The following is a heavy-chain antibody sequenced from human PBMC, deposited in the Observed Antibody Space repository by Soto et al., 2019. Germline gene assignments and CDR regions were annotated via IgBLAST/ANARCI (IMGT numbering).Heavy chain of an antibody. V-gene: IGHV4-4*02. CDR3: ARGFGWYGMDY. CDR2: IHHSGIT. CDR1: GAPIIAEQR. D-gene: IGHD6-19*01. J-gene: IGHJ4*02. Sequence: QMQLQGSGPGLVKPSETLSLTCAVSGAPIIAEQRWTWVRQTPGKGLEWIGEIHHSGITRTNPSLRSRVTMSVDKSRNQFFLNLNSVTDADTAVYYCARGFGWYGMDYWGQGTQVIVS.